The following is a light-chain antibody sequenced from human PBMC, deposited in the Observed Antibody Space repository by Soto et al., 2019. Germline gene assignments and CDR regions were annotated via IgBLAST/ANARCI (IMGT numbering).Light chain of an antibody. CDR1: QSVSSSY. CDR3: QHYSSSPPEFT. V-gene: IGKV3-20*01. Sequence: EIVWTQSPATLSLSPGERATLSCRASQSVSSSYLAWYQQRPGQAPRLLIFGASYRATGIPDRFSGSGSGTDFTLTISRLEPEDFAVYYCQHYSSSPPEFTFGPGTKVDSK. CDR2: GAS. J-gene: IGKJ3*01.